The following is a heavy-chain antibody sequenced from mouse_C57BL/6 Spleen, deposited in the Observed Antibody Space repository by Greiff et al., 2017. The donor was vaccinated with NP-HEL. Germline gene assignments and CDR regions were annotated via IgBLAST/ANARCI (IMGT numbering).Heavy chain of an antibody. CDR2: ISNGGGST. Sequence: EVQVVESGGGLVQPGGSLKLSCAASGFTFSDYYMYWVRQTPEKRLEWVAYISNGGGSTYYPDTVKGRFTISRDNAKNTLYLQMSRLKSEDTAMYYCARHGDYGEPYYAMDYWGQGTSVTVSS. V-gene: IGHV5-12*01. D-gene: IGHD2-4*01. CDR3: ARHGDYGEPYYAMDY. CDR1: GFTFSDYY. J-gene: IGHJ4*01.